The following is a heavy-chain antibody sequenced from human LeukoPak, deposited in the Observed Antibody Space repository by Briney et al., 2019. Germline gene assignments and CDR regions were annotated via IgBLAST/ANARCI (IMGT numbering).Heavy chain of an antibody. Sequence: SETLSLTCTVSGGSISSSSYYWGWIRQPPGKGLEWIGSNYYSGSTYYNPSLKSRVTISVDTSKNQFSLKLSSVTAADTAVYYCARLTPAGWFDPWGQGTLVTVSS. CDR1: GGSISSSSYY. J-gene: IGHJ5*02. V-gene: IGHV4-39*01. CDR3: ARLTPAGWFDP. CDR2: NYYSGST. D-gene: IGHD2-15*01.